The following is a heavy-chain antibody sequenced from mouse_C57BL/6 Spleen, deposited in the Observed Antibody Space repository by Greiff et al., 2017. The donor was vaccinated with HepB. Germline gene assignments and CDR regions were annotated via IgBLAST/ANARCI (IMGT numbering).Heavy chain of an antibody. Sequence: QVQLQQSGAELVKPGASVKLSCKASGYTFTSYWMQWVKQRPGQGLEWIGEIDPSDSYTNYNQKFKGKATLTVDTSSSTAYMQLSSLTSEDSAVYYCARDSSGPPFGYWGQGTTLTVSS. J-gene: IGHJ2*01. CDR2: IDPSDSYT. CDR1: GYTFTSYW. D-gene: IGHD3-2*02. V-gene: IGHV1-50*01. CDR3: ARDSSGPPFGY.